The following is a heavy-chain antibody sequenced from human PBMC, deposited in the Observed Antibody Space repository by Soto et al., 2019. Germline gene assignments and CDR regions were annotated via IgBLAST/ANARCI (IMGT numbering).Heavy chain of an antibody. V-gene: IGHV3-30*18. CDR2: ISYDGSNK. CDR3: AKGVQQLALFDY. CDR1: GFTFSSYG. J-gene: IGHJ4*02. Sequence: PGGSLRLSCAASGFTFSSYGMHWVRQAPGKGLEWVAVISYDGSNKYYADSVKGRFTISRDNSKNTLYLQMNSLRAEDTAVYYCAKGVQQLALFDYWGQGTLVTVSS. D-gene: IGHD6-13*01.